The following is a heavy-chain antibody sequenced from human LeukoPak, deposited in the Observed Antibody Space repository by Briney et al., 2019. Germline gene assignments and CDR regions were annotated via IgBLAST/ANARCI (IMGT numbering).Heavy chain of an antibody. D-gene: IGHD3-3*01. CDR3: ARVFGVVTSDYYFDY. J-gene: IGHJ4*02. V-gene: IGHV3-21*01. CDR1: GFTFSSYG. Sequence: GGSLRLSCAASGFTFSSYGMNWVRQAPGKGLEWVSSISSSGSYIYYADSVKGRFTISRDNAKSSLFLQMNSLRAEDMAVYYCARVFGVVTSDYYFDYWGQGTLVTVSS. CDR2: ISSSGSYI.